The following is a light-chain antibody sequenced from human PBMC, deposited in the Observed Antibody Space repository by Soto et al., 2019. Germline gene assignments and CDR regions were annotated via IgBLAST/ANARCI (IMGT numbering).Light chain of an antibody. CDR1: SDDVGGYDF. CDR3: ASYTTSSTYL. Sequence: QSVLTQPASMSGSPGQSITISCTGTSDDVGGYDFVSWYQQHPGKVPRLIIYDFIKRPSGVSHRFSGSKSGNTASLTIRGLQIEDEADYYCASYTTSSTYLFGGGTQLTVL. J-gene: IGLJ3*02. V-gene: IGLV2-14*03. CDR2: DFI.